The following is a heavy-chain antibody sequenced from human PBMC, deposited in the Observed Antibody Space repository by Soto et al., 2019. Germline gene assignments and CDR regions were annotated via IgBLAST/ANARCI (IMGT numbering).Heavy chain of an antibody. V-gene: IGHV4-30-4*01. CDR3: AGGGYSGYDPSYFDY. Sequence: QVQLQESGPGLVKPSQTLSLTCTVSGGSISSGDYYWSWIRQPPGKGLEWIGYIYYSGSTYYNPSLKRRGTISVDTSKNQFSLKLSSVTAADTAVYYCAGGGYSGYDPSYFDYWGQGTLVTVSS. J-gene: IGHJ4*02. D-gene: IGHD5-12*01. CDR1: GGSISSGDYY. CDR2: IYYSGST.